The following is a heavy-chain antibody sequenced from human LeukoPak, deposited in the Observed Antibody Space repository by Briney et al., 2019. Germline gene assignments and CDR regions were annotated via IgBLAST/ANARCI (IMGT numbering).Heavy chain of an antibody. CDR1: GGTFSSYA. CDR2: IIPIFGTA. CDR3: AREGHRWWELSEVRDAFDI. V-gene: IGHV1-69*13. J-gene: IGHJ3*02. D-gene: IGHD1-26*01. Sequence: ASVKVSCKASGGTFSSYAISWVRQAPGQGLEWMGGIIPIFGTANYAQKFQGRVTITADESTSTAYMELSSLRSEDTAVYYCAREGHRWWELSEVRDAFDIWGQGTMVTDSS.